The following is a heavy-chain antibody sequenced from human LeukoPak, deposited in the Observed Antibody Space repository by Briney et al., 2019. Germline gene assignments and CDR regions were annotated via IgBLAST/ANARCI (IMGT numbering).Heavy chain of an antibody. Sequence: SETLSLTCTVSGGSISDYYWSWIRQPPGKGLEWIGYIYYTGSITYNPSLRSRVTISVDTSKNQFSLNLNSVTAADTAVYYCAGGEGYYFDYWGQGTLVTVSS. D-gene: IGHD1-26*01. CDR3: AGGEGYYFDY. J-gene: IGHJ4*02. V-gene: IGHV4-59*01. CDR2: IYYTGSI. CDR1: GGSISDYY.